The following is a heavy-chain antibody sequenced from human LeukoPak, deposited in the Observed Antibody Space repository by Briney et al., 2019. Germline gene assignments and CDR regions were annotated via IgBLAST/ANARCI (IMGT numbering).Heavy chain of an antibody. Sequence: ASVKVSCKASGYTFTGYYMHWVRQAPGQGLEWMGWINPNSGGTNYAQKFQGRVTMTRDTSSSTAYIELSRLRSDDTAVYYCARDDGVVPAAMGSNWFDPWGQGTLVTVSS. CDR1: GYTFTGYY. D-gene: IGHD2-2*01. CDR2: INPNSGGT. V-gene: IGHV1-2*02. CDR3: ARDDGVVPAAMGSNWFDP. J-gene: IGHJ5*02.